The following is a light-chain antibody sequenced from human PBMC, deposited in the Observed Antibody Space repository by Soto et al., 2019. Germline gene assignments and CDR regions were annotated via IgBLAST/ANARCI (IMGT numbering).Light chain of an antibody. Sequence: DIQMTQSPSSLSASVGDRVTITCLASQSISSYLNWYQQKPGKAPKLLIYAASSLQSGVPSRFSGSGSGTEFTLTISSLQPDDFATYICQQYKSDFPTFGQGTKVHI. CDR3: QQYKSDFPT. CDR1: QSISSY. V-gene: IGKV1-39*01. J-gene: IGKJ1*01. CDR2: AAS.